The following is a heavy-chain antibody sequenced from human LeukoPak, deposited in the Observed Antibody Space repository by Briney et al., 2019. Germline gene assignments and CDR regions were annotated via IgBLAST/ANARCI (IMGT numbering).Heavy chain of an antibody. Sequence: KPSETLSLTCTVSGGPISGYYWTWIRQPAGKGLEWIGRIYTGGSTNYNPSLKSRVTMSLDTSKNQFSQKLSSVTAADTAVYYCARGFSDSSGYYYNYWGQGTLVTVSS. J-gene: IGHJ4*02. D-gene: IGHD3-22*01. CDR2: IYTGGST. CDR3: ARGFSDSSGYYYNY. V-gene: IGHV4-4*07. CDR1: GGPISGYY.